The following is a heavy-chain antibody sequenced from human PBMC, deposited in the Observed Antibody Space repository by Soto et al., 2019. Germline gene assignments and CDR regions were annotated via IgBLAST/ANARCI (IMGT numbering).Heavy chain of an antibody. CDR1: GGSFSGYI. Sequence: PSETLSLTCDVYGGSFSGYIWSWIRQPPGKGLEWIGEINHSGSTNYNPSLKSRVTISVDTSKNQFSLKLSSVTAADTAVYYCARAGRGYSYGYTVDYWGQGTLVTVSS. V-gene: IGHV4-34*01. CDR3: ARAGRGYSYGYTVDY. D-gene: IGHD5-18*01. CDR2: INHSGST. J-gene: IGHJ4*02.